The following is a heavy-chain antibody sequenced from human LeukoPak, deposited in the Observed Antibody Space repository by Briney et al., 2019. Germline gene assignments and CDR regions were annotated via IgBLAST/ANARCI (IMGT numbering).Heavy chain of an antibody. J-gene: IGHJ1*01. CDR3: ARDESGGSGWREYFQH. V-gene: IGHV4-38-2*02. D-gene: IGHD2-15*01. CDR2: IHHSGYT. Sequence: SETLSLTCTVSGYSISSGYYWAWIRQPPGKGLEWIGNIHHSGYTYYNPSLKSRVTTSVDTSKNQFSLSLSSVSAADTAVYFCARDESGGSGWREYFQHWGQGILVSVSS. CDR1: GYSISSGYY.